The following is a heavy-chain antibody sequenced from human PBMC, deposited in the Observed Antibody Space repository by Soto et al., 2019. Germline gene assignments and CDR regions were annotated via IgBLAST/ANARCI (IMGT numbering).Heavy chain of an antibody. V-gene: IGHV3-30*18. CDR3: AKDTYYHDSSGYYVFDY. D-gene: IGHD3-22*01. J-gene: IGHJ4*02. Sequence: QVQLVESGGGVVQPGRSLRLSCADSGFTFTDYGMHWVRQAPGKGLEWVAVISYDGSNKNYAEAVKGRFTISRDNSKNTLYLQMNSLRAEDTAVYYCAKDTYYHDSSGYYVFDYWGPGTLVTVAS. CDR2: ISYDGSNK. CDR1: GFTFTDYG.